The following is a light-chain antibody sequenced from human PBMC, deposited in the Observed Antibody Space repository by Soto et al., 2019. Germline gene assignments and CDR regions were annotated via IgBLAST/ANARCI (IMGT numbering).Light chain of an antibody. Sequence: EIMMTQSPATLSVSPGERATLSCRASQSVSSNLAWYQQKPGQAPRLLIYGASTRATGIPARFSGRGSGTEFTLTIGSLQSEDFAVYYCQQYNNWPLTFGGGTNVEIK. V-gene: IGKV3-15*01. CDR2: GAS. CDR1: QSVSSN. J-gene: IGKJ4*01. CDR3: QQYNNWPLT.